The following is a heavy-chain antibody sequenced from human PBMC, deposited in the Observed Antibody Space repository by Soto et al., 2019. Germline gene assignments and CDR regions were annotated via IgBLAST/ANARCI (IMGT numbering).Heavy chain of an antibody. CDR3: AKVRAAAGTGNWFDP. V-gene: IGHV3-30*02. Sequence: NKYYADSVKGRFTISRDNSKNTLYLQMNSLRAEDTAVYYCAKVRAAAGTGNWFDPWGQGTQVTVSS. J-gene: IGHJ5*02. D-gene: IGHD6-13*01. CDR2: NK.